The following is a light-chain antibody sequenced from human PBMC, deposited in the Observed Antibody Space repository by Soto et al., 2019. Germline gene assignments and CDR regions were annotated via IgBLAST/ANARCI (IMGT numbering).Light chain of an antibody. CDR1: QTISSW. V-gene: IGKV1-5*03. CDR2: KAS. CDR3: QHYNSYSEA. J-gene: IGKJ1*01. Sequence: IQMTQSTSTLSGSVGDRVTITCRASQTISSWLAWYQQKPGKAPKLLSYKASTLKSGVPSRFSGSGSGTEFTLTISSLQPDDFATYYCQHYNSYSEAFGQGIKVDIK.